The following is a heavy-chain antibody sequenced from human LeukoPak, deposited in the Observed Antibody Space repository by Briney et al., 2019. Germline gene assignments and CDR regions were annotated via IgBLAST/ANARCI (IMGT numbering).Heavy chain of an antibody. J-gene: IGHJ3*02. CDR2: ISSSRRYI. D-gene: IGHD2-21*01. V-gene: IGHV3-21*01. Sequence: GGSLSLSCAASGFTFSNYSMNWVRQAQGKGLEWVSSISSSRRYIYYADSVKGRFTISRDNAKNSLYLQMNSLRAEDTAVYYCARSMAQDVDAFDIWGQGTMVTVSS. CDR1: GFTFSNYS. CDR3: ARSMAQDVDAFDI.